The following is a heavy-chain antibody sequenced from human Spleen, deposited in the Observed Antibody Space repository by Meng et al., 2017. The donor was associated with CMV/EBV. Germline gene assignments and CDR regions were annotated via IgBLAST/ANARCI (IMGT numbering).Heavy chain of an antibody. CDR3: AKGGCSGDSCRFGMDV. CDR2: ISWNSESK. D-gene: IGHD2-15*01. V-gene: IGHV3-9*03. Sequence: GGSLRLSCAASGFIFDDYALHWVRLVPGKGLEWVSGISWNSESKVYADSVKGRFTISRDNAKKSLYLQMNSLRVEDMALYFCAKGGCSGDSCRFGMDVWGQGTTVTVSS. J-gene: IGHJ6*02. CDR1: GFIFDDYA.